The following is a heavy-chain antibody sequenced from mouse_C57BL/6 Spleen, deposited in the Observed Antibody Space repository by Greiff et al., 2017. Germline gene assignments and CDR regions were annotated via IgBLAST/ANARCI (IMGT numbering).Heavy chain of an antibody. D-gene: IGHD2-4*01. J-gene: IGHJ4*01. CDR3: ARHYDYDGGYAMDY. V-gene: IGHV5-6*01. CDR2: ISSGGSYT. Sequence: EVHLVESGGGLVQPGGSLKLSCAASGFTFSDYYMYWVRQTPDKRLEWVATISSGGSYTYYPDSVKGRFTISRDNAKNTLYLQMSSLKSEDTAMYYCARHYDYDGGYAMDYWGQGTSVTVSS. CDR1: GFTFSDYY.